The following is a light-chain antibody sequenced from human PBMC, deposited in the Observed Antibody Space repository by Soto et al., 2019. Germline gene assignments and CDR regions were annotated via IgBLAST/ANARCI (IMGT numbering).Light chain of an antibody. CDR2: EVS. V-gene: IGLV2-14*01. Sequence: QSALTQPASVSASPGQSITISCPATSSDVGGYNYVSWFQQHPGKAPKLMIYEVSNRPSGVSNRFSGSKSDNTASLTISGLQAEDEADYYCSSYTSTNTPYVFGNGTKVTVL. CDR1: SSDVGGYNY. CDR3: SSYTSTNTPYV. J-gene: IGLJ1*01.